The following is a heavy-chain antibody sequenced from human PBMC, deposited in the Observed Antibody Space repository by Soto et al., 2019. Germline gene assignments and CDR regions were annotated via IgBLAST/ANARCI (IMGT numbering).Heavy chain of an antibody. D-gene: IGHD4-17*01. CDR2: ISGSGGGT. Sequence: EVQLLESGGGLVQPGGSWKLSGEAPGFTFTGFAMSWARQAPGKGLGWVSAISGSGGGTYYADSVKGRFTISRDNSENTLYLQMNSLRAEDTAVYYCAKCMTRVTTFPFDIWGQGTMVTVSS. CDR3: AKCMTRVTTFPFDI. V-gene: IGHV3-23*01. CDR1: GFTFTGFA. J-gene: IGHJ3*02.